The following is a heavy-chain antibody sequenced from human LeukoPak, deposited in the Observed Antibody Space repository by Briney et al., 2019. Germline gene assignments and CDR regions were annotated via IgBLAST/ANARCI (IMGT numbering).Heavy chain of an antibody. V-gene: IGHV3-30*04. CDR1: GFTFSSYA. Sequence: GGSLRLSCAASGFTFSSYAMSWVRQAPGKGLEWVAVISYDGSNKYYADSVKGRFTISRDNSKNTLYLQMNSLRPEDTAVYYCARDPYGSGSYCPGDYWGQGTLVTVSS. CDR3: ARDPYGSGSYCPGDY. CDR2: ISYDGSNK. J-gene: IGHJ4*02. D-gene: IGHD3-10*01.